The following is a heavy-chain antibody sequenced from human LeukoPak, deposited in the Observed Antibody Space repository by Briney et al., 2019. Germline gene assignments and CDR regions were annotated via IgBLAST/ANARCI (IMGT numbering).Heavy chain of an antibody. CDR3: ARTILRNFDWPYFGYFDF. D-gene: IGHD3-9*01. V-gene: IGHV3-7*01. Sequence: PGGSLRLSCAASGFTFSRYWMSWVRQAPGAGLEWVAHIKEDGSEKYYVDSVKGRFTISRDNAKNSLYLQMNSLRAEDTAVYYCARTILRNFDWPYFGYFDFWGQGTLVTVSS. CDR2: IKEDGSEK. CDR1: GFTFSRYW. J-gene: IGHJ4*02.